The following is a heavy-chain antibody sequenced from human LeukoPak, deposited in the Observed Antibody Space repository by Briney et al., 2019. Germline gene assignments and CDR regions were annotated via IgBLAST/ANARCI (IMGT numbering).Heavy chain of an antibody. Sequence: SETLSLTCAVYGGSFSGYYWSWIRQPPGKGLEWIGYIYHSGSTYYNPSLKSRVTISVDRTKNQFSLKLSSVTAADTAVYYCASSRDFTYYDFWSGYGGFDPWGQGTLVTVSS. D-gene: IGHD3-3*01. CDR1: GGSFSGYY. V-gene: IGHV4-34*01. J-gene: IGHJ5*02. CDR2: IYHSGST. CDR3: ASSRDFTYYDFWSGYGGFDP.